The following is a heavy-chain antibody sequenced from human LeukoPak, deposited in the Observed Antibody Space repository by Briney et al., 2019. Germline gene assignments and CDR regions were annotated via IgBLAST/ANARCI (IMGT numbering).Heavy chain of an antibody. J-gene: IGHJ3*02. D-gene: IGHD6-13*01. CDR1: GGSISSSSYY. CDR2: IYYSGST. V-gene: IGHV4-39*07. Sequence: RPSETLSLTCTVSGGSISSSSYYWGWIRQPPGKGLEWIGSIYYSGSTYYNPSLKSRVTISVDTSKNQFSLKLSSVTAADTAVYYCARARGVSFDIWGQGTMVTVSS. CDR3: ARARGVSFDI.